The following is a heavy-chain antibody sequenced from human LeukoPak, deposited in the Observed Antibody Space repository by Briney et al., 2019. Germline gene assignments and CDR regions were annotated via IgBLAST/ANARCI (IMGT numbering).Heavy chain of an antibody. Sequence: PGGSLRLSCAASGFTFSSYGMHWVRQAPGKGLEWVAVISYDGSNKYYADSVKGRFTISRDNSKNTLYLQMNSLRAEDTAVYYCAKEDGAGRYSYGYGFDYWGQGTLVTVSS. CDR2: ISYDGSNK. CDR1: GFTFSSYG. V-gene: IGHV3-30*18. CDR3: AKEDGAGRYSYGYGFDY. D-gene: IGHD5-18*01. J-gene: IGHJ4*02.